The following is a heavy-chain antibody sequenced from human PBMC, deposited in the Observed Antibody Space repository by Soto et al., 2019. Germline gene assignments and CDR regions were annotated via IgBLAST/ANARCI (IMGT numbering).Heavy chain of an antibody. CDR1: GFLSGNYA. CDR3: IKEARGHSYARL. D-gene: IGHD3-16*01. J-gene: IGHJ4*02. V-gene: IGHV3-23*01. CDR2: ISDSGVNT. Sequence: EVQLLESGGGLVHAGESLRLSCAASGFLSGNYAMDWIRQAPGTGLEWVSAISDSGVNTYYADSVKGRFTISRNNSKNALYLEMKSLRAGDTAVYYCIKEARGHSYARLWGRGTPVTVSS.